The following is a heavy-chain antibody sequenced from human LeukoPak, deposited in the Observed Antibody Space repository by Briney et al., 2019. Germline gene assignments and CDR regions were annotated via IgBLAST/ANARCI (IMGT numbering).Heavy chain of an antibody. CDR1: GGSISSSSYY. J-gene: IGHJ6*02. Sequence: PSETLSLTCTVSGGSISSSSYYWGWIRQPPGKGLEWIGSIYYSGSTYYNPSLKSRVTISVDTSKNQFSLKLSSVTAADTAVYYCARQTVEGDGYNDIYYYYGMDVWGQGTTVTVSS. D-gene: IGHD5-24*01. CDR3: ARQTVEGDGYNDIYYYYGMDV. CDR2: IYYSGST. V-gene: IGHV4-39*01.